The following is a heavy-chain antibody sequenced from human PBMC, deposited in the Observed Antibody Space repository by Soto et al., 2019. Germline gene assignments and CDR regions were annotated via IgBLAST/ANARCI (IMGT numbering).Heavy chain of an antibody. J-gene: IGHJ6*02. Sequence: QVQLVQSGAEVKQPGSSVKVSCKASGGTFSSYAISWVRQAPGQGLEWMGGIIPIFGTANYAQKFQGRATITADESTSRDYMGLSVLRSADTAVYCCVGGAAPHPPGDYYYGMDVGGQGTPVTVSS. CDR3: VGGAAPHPPGDYYYGMDV. D-gene: IGHD6-13*01. CDR1: GGTFSSYA. V-gene: IGHV1-69*12. CDR2: IIPIFGTA.